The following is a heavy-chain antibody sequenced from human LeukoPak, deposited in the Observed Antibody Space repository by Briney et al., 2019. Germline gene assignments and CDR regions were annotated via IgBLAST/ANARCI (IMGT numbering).Heavy chain of an antibody. D-gene: IGHD3-10*01. CDR3: ASSFRSYGSGSYPFDY. V-gene: IGHV3-11*03. CDR1: GFTFSDYY. J-gene: IGHJ4*02. CDR2: ISSSSSYT. Sequence: PGGSLRLSCAASGFTFSDYYMSWIRQAPGKGLEWVSYISSSSSYTNYADSVKGRFTIFRDNAKNSLYLQMNSLRAEDTAVYYCASSFRSYGSGSYPFDYWGQGTLVTVSS.